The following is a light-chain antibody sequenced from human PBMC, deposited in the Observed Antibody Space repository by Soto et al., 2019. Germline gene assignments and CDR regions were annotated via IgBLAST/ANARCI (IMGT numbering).Light chain of an antibody. CDR3: ETWDSNTHV. Sequence: QSVLTQSSSASASLGSSVKLTCTLSSGHSSYIIAWHQQQPGKAPRYLMKLEGSGSYNKGSGVPDRFSGSSSGADRYLTISTLQVEDEADYYCETWDSNTHVFGGGTKLTVL. J-gene: IGLJ3*02. V-gene: IGLV4-60*02. CDR1: SGHSSYI. CDR2: LEGSGSY.